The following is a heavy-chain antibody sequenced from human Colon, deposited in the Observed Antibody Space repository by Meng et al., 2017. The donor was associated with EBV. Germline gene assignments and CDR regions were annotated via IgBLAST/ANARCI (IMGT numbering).Heavy chain of an antibody. CDR3: ARYRLQNDYGDQLYYFDY. CDR2: ISHSGST. J-gene: IGHJ4*02. V-gene: IGHV4-34*01. Sequence: QGEAGLVHPPETPFPTCPSHGGALVVYYWSWTRQTPGKGLEWIGEISHSGSTNYNPSLKSRVTISLDTSKNQFSLRLSSVTAADTAVYYCARYRLQNDYGDQLYYFDYWGQGTLVTVSS. CDR1: GGALVVYY. D-gene: IGHD4-17*01.